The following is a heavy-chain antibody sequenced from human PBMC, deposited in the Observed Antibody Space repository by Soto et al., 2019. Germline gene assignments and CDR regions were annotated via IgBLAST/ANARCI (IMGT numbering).Heavy chain of an antibody. CDR1: GFSLSTSGVG. V-gene: IGHV2-5*02. CDR2: IYWDEDI. J-gene: IGHJ6*02. D-gene: IGHD2-15*01. Sequence: QITLKESGPPLVKPTQTLTLTCTFSGFSLSTSGVGVAWIRQPPGKALEWLALIYWDEDIRYSPFLKSRLTITKDTSKNQVVLTMTNMDPADTATYHCAHKGGRGAGMDVWGQGTTVTVSS. CDR3: AHKGGRGAGMDV.